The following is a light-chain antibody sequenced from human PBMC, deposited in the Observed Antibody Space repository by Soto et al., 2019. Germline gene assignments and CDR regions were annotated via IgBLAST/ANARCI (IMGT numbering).Light chain of an antibody. Sequence: DFQMSESPSSLSASVRDRVTITCRASQTISTYLNWYQQKPGTAPKLLIYGASILQSGVPSRFSGSVSGTDFTLTISSLQPEDSATYFCQQSYSTPWTFGQGTKVEI. CDR2: GAS. J-gene: IGKJ1*01. V-gene: IGKV1-39*01. CDR1: QTISTY. CDR3: QQSYSTPWT.